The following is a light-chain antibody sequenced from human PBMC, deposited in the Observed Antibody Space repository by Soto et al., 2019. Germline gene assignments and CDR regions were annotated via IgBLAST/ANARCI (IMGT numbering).Light chain of an antibody. J-gene: IGLJ2*01. V-gene: IGLV2-14*01. CDR1: SSDVGGYNY. CDR2: DVS. CDR3: SSYTSSSALVDVL. Sequence: QSALTQPASVSGSPGQSITISCTGTSSDVGGYNYVSWYQQHPGKAPKLMIYDVSNRPSGVPNRFSGSKSGNTASLTISGLQAEDEADYYCSSYTSSSALVDVLFGGGTQLTVL.